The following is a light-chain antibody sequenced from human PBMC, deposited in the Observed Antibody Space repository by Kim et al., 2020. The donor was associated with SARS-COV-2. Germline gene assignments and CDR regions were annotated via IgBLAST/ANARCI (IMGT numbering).Light chain of an antibody. CDR2: GKN. Sequence: VALGQTVRITCQGDSLRSYYASWYQQKPGQAPVLVIYGKNNRPSGTPDRFSGSSSGNTASLTITGAQAEDEADYYCNSRDSSGNYVFGTGTKVTVL. CDR1: SLRSYY. V-gene: IGLV3-19*01. J-gene: IGLJ1*01. CDR3: NSRDSSGNYV.